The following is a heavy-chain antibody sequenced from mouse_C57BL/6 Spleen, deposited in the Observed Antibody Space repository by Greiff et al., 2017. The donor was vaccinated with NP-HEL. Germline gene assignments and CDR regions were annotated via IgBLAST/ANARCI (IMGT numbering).Heavy chain of an antibody. CDR3: AKGLPNYLDY. J-gene: IGHJ2*01. CDR1: GYTFTSYW. Sequence: QVQLQQPGAELVMPGASVKLSCKASGYTFTSYWMHWVKQRPGQGLEWIGEIDPSDSYTNYNQKFKGKSTLTVDKSSSTAYMQLSSLTSEDAAVDYCAKGLPNYLDYWGQGTTLTVSS. V-gene: IGHV1-69*01. CDR2: IDPSDSYT. D-gene: IGHD2-2*01.